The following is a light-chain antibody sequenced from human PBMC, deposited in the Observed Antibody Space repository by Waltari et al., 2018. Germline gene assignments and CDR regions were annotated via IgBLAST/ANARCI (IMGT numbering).Light chain of an antibody. CDR2: DVS. CDR1: SSDVGGYNY. CDR3: NSYTSSTTLV. V-gene: IGLV2-14*01. Sequence: QSALTQPASVSGSPGQSITISCTGTSSDVGGYNYVSWYQQHPGKAPKLVIYDVSKRPSRVSDLFSGSKSGNTASLTISGLQAEDEADYYCNSYTSSTTLVFGGGTKLTVL. J-gene: IGLJ3*02.